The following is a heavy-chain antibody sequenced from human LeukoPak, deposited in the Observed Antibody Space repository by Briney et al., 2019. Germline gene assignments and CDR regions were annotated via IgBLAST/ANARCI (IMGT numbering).Heavy chain of an antibody. D-gene: IGHD2-2*01. CDR1: GGSISSGGYS. J-gene: IGHJ5*02. CDR2: IYHSGST. CDR3: ARDMRYCSSTSCTNWFDP. V-gene: IGHV4-30-2*01. Sequence: SQTLSLTCAVSGGSISSGGYSWSWIRQPPGKGLEWIGYIYHSGSTYYNPSLKSRVTISVDRTKNQFSLKLSSVTAADTAVYYCARDMRYCSSTSCTNWFDPRGQGTLVTVSS.